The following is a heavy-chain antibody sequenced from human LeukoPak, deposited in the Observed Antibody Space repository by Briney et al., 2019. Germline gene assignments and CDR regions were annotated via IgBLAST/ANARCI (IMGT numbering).Heavy chain of an antibody. V-gene: IGHV3-33*01. CDR1: GFTFSSYG. Sequence: GGSLRLSCAASGFTFSSYGMHWVRQAPGKGLEWVAVIWYDGSNKYYADSVKGRFTISRDNSKNTLYLQMNSLRAEDTAVYYCARSPYSSGYGYFDYWGQGTLVTASS. D-gene: IGHD6-19*01. J-gene: IGHJ4*02. CDR2: IWYDGSNK. CDR3: ARSPYSSGYGYFDY.